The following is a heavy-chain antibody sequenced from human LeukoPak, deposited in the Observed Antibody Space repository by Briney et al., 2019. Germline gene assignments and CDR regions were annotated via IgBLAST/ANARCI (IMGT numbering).Heavy chain of an antibody. V-gene: IGHV3-23*01. J-gene: IGHJ4*02. D-gene: IGHD1-26*01. Sequence: GGSLRLSCAASGFSFDSFAMTWVRQAPGKGLEWVSGISGSGGSTYYADSVKGRFTISRDNFKNTVHLQMNSQRAEDTAVYYCAKDATPYYWGQGTLVTVSS. CDR2: ISGSGGST. CDR3: AKDATPYY. CDR1: GFSFDSFA.